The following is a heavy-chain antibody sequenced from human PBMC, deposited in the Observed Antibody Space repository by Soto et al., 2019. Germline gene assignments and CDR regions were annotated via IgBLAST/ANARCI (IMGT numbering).Heavy chain of an antibody. J-gene: IGHJ4*02. D-gene: IGHD3-10*01. V-gene: IGHV3-21*01. CDR3: ARVEAIGFGELLIFDY. CDR2: ISSSSSYI. CDR1: GFTFSSYS. Sequence: GESLKISCAASGFTFSSYSMNWVRQAPGKGLEWVSSISSSSSYIYYADSVKGRFTISRDNAKNSLYLQMNSLRAEDTAVYYCARVEAIGFGELLIFDYWGQGTLVTVSS.